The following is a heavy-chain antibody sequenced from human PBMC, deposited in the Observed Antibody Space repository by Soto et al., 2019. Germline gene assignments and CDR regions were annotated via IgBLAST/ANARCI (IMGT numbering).Heavy chain of an antibody. CDR2: IYYRGNA. Sequence: QLQLQESGPGLVKPSETLSLPCSVSDDSINSDKYYWGWIRQPPGKGLEWIGRIYYRGNAYYNPYLQTRVTISLDKSKSQCSLKLNSVTAADSAVYFCARLEGLATISYYFDFWGPGALVTVSS. V-gene: IGHV4-39*01. CDR3: ARLEGLATISYYFDF. CDR1: DDSINSDKYY. J-gene: IGHJ4*02. D-gene: IGHD3-9*01.